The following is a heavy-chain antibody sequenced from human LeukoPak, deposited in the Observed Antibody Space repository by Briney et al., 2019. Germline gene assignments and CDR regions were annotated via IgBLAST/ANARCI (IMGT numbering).Heavy chain of an antibody. CDR1: GGTFSSYA. Sequence: SVTVSCTASGGTFSSYAISWVRQAPGQGLEWMGGIIPIFGTANYAQKFQGRVTITADESTSTAYMELSSLRSEDTAVYYCARIKTQWNGMDVWGQGTTVTVSS. J-gene: IGHJ6*02. CDR3: ARIKTQWNGMDV. CDR2: IIPIFGTA. V-gene: IGHV1-69*13. D-gene: IGHD6-19*01.